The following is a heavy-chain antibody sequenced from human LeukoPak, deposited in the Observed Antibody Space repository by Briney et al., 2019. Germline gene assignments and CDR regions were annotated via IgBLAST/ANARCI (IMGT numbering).Heavy chain of an antibody. D-gene: IGHD3-22*01. V-gene: IGHV3-53*01. CDR1: GFTVSDNY. CDR3: ARETYDYDSSGYYYYFDS. Sequence: GGSLRLSCAASGFTVSDNYMSWVRQAPGKGLEWVSVIYSGGSTYYADSVKGRFTISRDHSKNTLYLQMNSLRAEDTAVYYCARETYDYDSSGYYYYFDSSGQGTLVTVSS. CDR2: IYSGGST. J-gene: IGHJ4*02.